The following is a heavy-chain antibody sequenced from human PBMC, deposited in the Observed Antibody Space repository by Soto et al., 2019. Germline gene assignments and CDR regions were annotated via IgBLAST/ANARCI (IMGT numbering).Heavy chain of an antibody. D-gene: IGHD2-15*01. CDR2: MNPNSGNT. J-gene: IGHJ6*02. CDR1: GYSFTSYD. V-gene: IGHV1-8*01. Sequence: WASVKVSCKASGYSFTSYDINWVRQATGQGLEWMGWMNPNSGNTGYAQKFQGRVTMTRNTSIGTAYMELSSLRSEDKAVYYCAREWSAPKAYCCYGMDVWGQGTTVTVSS. CDR3: AREWSAPKAYCCYGMDV.